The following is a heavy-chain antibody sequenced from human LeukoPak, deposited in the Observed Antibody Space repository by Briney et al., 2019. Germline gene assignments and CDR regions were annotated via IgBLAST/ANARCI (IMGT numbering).Heavy chain of an antibody. D-gene: IGHD6-13*01. V-gene: IGHV1-69*05. CDR1: GGTFSSYA. Sequence: ASVKVSCKASGGTFSSYAISWVRQAPGQGLEWMGGIIPIFGTANYAQKFQGRVTITTDESTSTAYMELSSLRSEDTAVYYCARVMPTGYSNWFDPWGQGTLVTVSS. J-gene: IGHJ5*02. CDR3: ARVMPTGYSNWFDP. CDR2: IIPIFGTA.